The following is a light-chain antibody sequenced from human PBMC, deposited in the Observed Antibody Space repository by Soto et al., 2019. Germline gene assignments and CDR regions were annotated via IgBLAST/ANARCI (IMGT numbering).Light chain of an antibody. V-gene: IGLV2-14*03. CDR3: TSFTSSNTWV. CDR2: EVS. CDR1: SSDVGGYNY. J-gene: IGLJ3*02. Sequence: QSALTQPASVSGSPGQSITISCTGTSSDVGGYNYVSWFQQHPGKAPKLKIYEVSNRPSGVSNRFSGSKSGYTASLTISELQAEDEADYYCTSFTSSNTWVLGGGTKGTVL.